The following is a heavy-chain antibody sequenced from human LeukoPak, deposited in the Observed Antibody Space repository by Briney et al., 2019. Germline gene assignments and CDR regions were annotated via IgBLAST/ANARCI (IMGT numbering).Heavy chain of an antibody. D-gene: IGHD3-16*01. CDR2: INPNSGGT. CDR3: ARDRYVARYFDY. Sequence: GASVKVSCKASGYTFTGYYMHWVRQAPGQGLEWMGWINPNSGGTNYAQRFQGRVTMTRDTSISTAYMELSRLRSDDTAVYYCARDRYVARYFDYWGQGTLVTVSS. CDR1: GYTFTGYY. V-gene: IGHV1-2*02. J-gene: IGHJ4*02.